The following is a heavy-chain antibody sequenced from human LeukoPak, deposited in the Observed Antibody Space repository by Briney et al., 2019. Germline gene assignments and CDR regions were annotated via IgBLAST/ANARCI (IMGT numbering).Heavy chain of an antibody. V-gene: IGHV4-34*01. CDR2: INHSGST. D-gene: IGHD6-6*01. Sequence: SETLSLTCAVYGGSFSGYYWSWIRQPPGKGLEWIGEINHSGSTNYNPSLKSRVTIPVDTSKNQFSLKLSSVTAADTAVYYCAREGSSSSLDYWGQGTLVTVSS. CDR1: GGSFSGYY. J-gene: IGHJ4*02. CDR3: AREGSSSSLDY.